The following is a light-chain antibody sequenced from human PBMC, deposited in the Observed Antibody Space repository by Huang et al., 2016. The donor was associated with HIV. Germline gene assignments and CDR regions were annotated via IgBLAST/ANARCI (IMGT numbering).Light chain of an antibody. Sequence: DIQMTQSPSTLSASVGDRVTITCRASQSISPYLAWYQQKPGKAPERLIYDVSTLESGVPSKFSGSGSGTEFTRTSTSLQPDNFATYYCQHYSSFPWTFGQGTRVEL. CDR3: QHYSSFPWT. CDR2: DVS. V-gene: IGKV1-5*01. J-gene: IGKJ1*01. CDR1: QSISPY.